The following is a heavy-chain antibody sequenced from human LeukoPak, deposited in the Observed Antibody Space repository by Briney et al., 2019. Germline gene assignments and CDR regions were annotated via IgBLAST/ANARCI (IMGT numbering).Heavy chain of an antibody. CDR3: AKDLRYCSGGSCYPYYFDY. Sequence: GGSLRLSCAASGFTFSSYAMHWVRQAPGKGLEWVAVISYDGSNKYYADSVKGRFTISRDNSKNTLYLQMNSLRAEDTAVYYCAKDLRYCSGGSCYPYYFDYWGQGTLVTVSS. CDR2: ISYDGSNK. V-gene: IGHV3-30-3*01. CDR1: GFTFSSYA. D-gene: IGHD2-15*01. J-gene: IGHJ4*02.